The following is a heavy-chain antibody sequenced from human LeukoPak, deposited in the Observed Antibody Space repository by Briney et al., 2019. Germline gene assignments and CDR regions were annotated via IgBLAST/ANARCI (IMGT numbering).Heavy chain of an antibody. V-gene: IGHV1-2*02. Sequence: ASVKVSCKASGYTFTGYYMHWVRQAPGQGLEWMGWINPNSGGTNYAQKFQGRVTMTTDTSMSTAYMELSRLTSDDTAVYYCARAGGRSWFDPWGQGTLVNVSS. CDR1: GYTFTGYY. CDR2: INPNSGGT. J-gene: IGHJ5*02. CDR3: ARAGGRSWFDP.